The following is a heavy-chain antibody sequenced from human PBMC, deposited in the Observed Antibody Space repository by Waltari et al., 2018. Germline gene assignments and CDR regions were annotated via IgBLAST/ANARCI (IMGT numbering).Heavy chain of an antibody. Sequence: LSPSCAAAAFTFSSSTTNWVRPAPGQGREWLSYISSSSSTIYCVDSVKGRFTISRDNAKNSLYLQMNSLRAEDTAVYYCARDGGPGYSSSETRYYYYMDVWGKGTTVTVSS. J-gene: IGHJ6*03. CDR2: ISSSSSTI. V-gene: IGHV3-48*04. CDR1: AFTFSSST. D-gene: IGHD6-13*01. CDR3: ARDGGPGYSSSETRYYYYMDV.